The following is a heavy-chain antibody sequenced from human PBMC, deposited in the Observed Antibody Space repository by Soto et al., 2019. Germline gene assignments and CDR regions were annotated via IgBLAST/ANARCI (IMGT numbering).Heavy chain of an antibody. D-gene: IGHD6-13*01. Sequence: PSETLSLTCAVYGGSLSGYYWSWIRQTPGKRLEWVGDINHGGSANYNPSLKSRVTFSPDPSKNQFSLKLSSVIAADTAVYYCARYSSSWSKYVQHWGRGTLVTVS. J-gene: IGHJ1*01. CDR2: INHGGSA. CDR3: ARYSSSWSKYVQH. V-gene: IGHV4-34*01. CDR1: GGSLSGYY.